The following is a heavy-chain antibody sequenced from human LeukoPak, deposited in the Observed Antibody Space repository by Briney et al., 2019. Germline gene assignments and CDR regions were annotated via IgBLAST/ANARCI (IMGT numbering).Heavy chain of an antibody. CDR1: GGSISSYY. Sequence: SETLSLTCIVSGGSISSYYWSWIRQPPGKGLEWIGYIYYSGSTNYNPSLKSRVTISVDTSKNQFSLKLSSVTAADTAVYYCARAQGYCSGGSCYKDWFDPWGQGTLVTVSS. V-gene: IGHV4-59*01. CDR3: ARAQGYCSGGSCYKDWFDP. CDR2: IYYSGST. D-gene: IGHD2-15*01. J-gene: IGHJ5*02.